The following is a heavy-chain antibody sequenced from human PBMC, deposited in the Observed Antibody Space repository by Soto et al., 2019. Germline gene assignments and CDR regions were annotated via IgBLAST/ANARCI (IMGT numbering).Heavy chain of an antibody. CDR3: ASAGRYYYDSSGHGYFDY. CDR2: IYHSGST. D-gene: IGHD3-22*01. V-gene: IGHV4-4*02. Sequence: SETLSLTCAVSGGSISSSYWWSWVRQPPGKGLEWIGEIYHSGSTNYNTSLKSRVTISVDKSKNQFSLKLSSVTAADTAVYYCASAGRYYYDSSGHGYFDYWGQGTLVTVSS. CDR1: GGSISSSYW. J-gene: IGHJ4*02.